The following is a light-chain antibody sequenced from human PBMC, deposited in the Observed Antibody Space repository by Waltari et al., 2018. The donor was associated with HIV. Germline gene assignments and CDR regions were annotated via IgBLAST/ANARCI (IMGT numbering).Light chain of an antibody. V-gene: IGKV1-9*01. CDR2: AAS. Sequence: DIQLTLSPSFLSASVGDRVTMTCRASQGIRSYLAWYQQKPGNAPNLLIYAASTLQSGVPSRFSGSGSGTEFTLTISSLQPEDFATYSCQQLNEYPWTFGQGTKVEMK. J-gene: IGKJ1*01. CDR1: QGIRSY. CDR3: QQLNEYPWT.